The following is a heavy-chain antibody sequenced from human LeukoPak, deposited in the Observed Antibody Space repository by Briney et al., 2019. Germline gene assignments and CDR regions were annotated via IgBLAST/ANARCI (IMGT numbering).Heavy chain of an antibody. Sequence: AASVTVSCTASGYTFTSYAMNWVRQAPGQGLEWMGWINTNTGNPTYAQGFTGRFVFSLDTSVSTAYLQISSLKAEDTAVYYCATSITRADYGMDVWGQGTTVTVSS. J-gene: IGHJ6*02. CDR3: ATSITRADYGMDV. CDR2: INTNTGNP. CDR1: GYTFTSYA. V-gene: IGHV7-4-1*02. D-gene: IGHD3-10*01.